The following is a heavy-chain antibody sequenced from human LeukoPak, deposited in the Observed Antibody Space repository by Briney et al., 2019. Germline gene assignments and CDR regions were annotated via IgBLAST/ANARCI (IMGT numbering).Heavy chain of an antibody. D-gene: IGHD6-13*01. J-gene: IGHJ5*02. Sequence: PGGSLRLSCAASGFTFSSYSMNWVRQAPGKGLEWVSSISSSSSYIYYADSVKGRFTISRDNAKNSLYLQMNSLRAEDTAVYYCARDHWLGSSSWYWFDPWGQGTLVTVSS. CDR3: ARDHWLGSSSWYWFDP. CDR1: GFTFSSYS. CDR2: ISSSSSYI. V-gene: IGHV3-21*01.